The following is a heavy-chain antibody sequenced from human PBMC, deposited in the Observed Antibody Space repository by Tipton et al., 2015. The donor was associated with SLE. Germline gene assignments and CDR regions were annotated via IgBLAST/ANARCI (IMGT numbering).Heavy chain of an antibody. Sequence: TLSLTCDVSGYSIGSGYYWGWIRQPPGKGLEWIGSIYHSGSTYYNPSLKSRVTISVDTSKNQFSLKLSSVTAADTAVYYCARDQGPYGDYPFDYWGQGTLVTVSS. CDR1: GYSIGSGYY. D-gene: IGHD4-17*01. V-gene: IGHV4-38-2*02. CDR3: ARDQGPYGDYPFDY. CDR2: IYHSGST. J-gene: IGHJ4*02.